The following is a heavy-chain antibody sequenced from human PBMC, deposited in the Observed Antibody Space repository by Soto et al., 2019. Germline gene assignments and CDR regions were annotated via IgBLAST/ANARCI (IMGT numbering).Heavy chain of an antibody. CDR2: IYSGGST. J-gene: IGHJ3*02. CDR1: GFTVSSNY. CDR3: ASTVTTRNAFDI. D-gene: IGHD4-17*01. Sequence: EVQLVESGGGFVQPGGSLRLSCAASGFTVSSNYMSWVRQAPGKGLEWVSVIYSGGSTYYADSVKGRFTISRDNSKNTLYLQMNSLRAEYTAVYYCASTVTTRNAFDIWGQGTMVTVSS. V-gene: IGHV3-66*01.